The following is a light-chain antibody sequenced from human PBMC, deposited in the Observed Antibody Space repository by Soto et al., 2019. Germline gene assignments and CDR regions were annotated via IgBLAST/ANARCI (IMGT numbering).Light chain of an antibody. CDR2: EVS. V-gene: IGLV2-14*01. CDR1: SSDVGGYNY. CDR3: SSYASSDTLYV. J-gene: IGLJ1*01. Sequence: QSVLTQPASMSGSPGQSITISCTGTSSDVGGYNYVSWYQQHPGKAPKLMIYEVSNRPSGVSNRFSGSKSGNTASLTISGLQADDEADYYCSSYASSDTLYVFGTGTKATVL.